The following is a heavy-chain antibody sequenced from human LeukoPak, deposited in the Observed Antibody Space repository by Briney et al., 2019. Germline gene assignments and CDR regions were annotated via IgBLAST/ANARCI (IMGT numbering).Heavy chain of an antibody. CDR2: ISYDGSNK. J-gene: IGHJ4*02. CDR3: AKDAARFHYYGSGSHY. Sequence: GGSLRLSCAASGFTFSSYGMHWVRQAPGKGLEWVAVISYDGSNKYYADSVKGRFTISRDNSKNTLYLQMNSLRAEDTAVYYCAKDAARFHYYGSGSHYWGQGTLVTVSS. V-gene: IGHV3-30*18. D-gene: IGHD3-10*01. CDR1: GFTFSSYG.